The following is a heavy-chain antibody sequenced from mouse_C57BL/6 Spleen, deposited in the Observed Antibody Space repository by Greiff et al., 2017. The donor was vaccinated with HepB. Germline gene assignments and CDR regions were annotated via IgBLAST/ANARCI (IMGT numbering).Heavy chain of an antibody. V-gene: IGHV1-55*01. J-gene: IGHJ4*01. CDR3: ARSLRSTMITTWVMDY. Sequence: QVQLQQPGAELVKPGASVKMSCKASGYTFTSYWITWVKQRPGQGLEWIGDIYPGSGSTNYNEKFKSKATLTVDKPSSTAYMQLSSLTSEDSAVYYCARSLRSTMITTWVMDYWGQGTSVTVSS. CDR1: GYTFTSYW. D-gene: IGHD2-4*01. CDR2: IYPGSGST.